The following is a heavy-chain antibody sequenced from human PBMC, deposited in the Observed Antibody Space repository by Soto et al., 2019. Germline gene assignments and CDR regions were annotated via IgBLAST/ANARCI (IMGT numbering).Heavy chain of an antibody. CDR3: TIPGILVVPGRGRYNWFGP. Sequence: EVQLVESGGGLVQPGGSRKLSCAASGFTFSGSAMHWVRQASGKGLEWVGRIRSKANSYATEYAASVKGRFTISRDDSKNTAYLQMNRLKTEDTAVYYCTIPGILVVPGRGRYNWFGPWGQGTLVTVSS. V-gene: IGHV3-73*01. D-gene: IGHD2-2*01. J-gene: IGHJ5*02. CDR2: IRSKANSYAT. CDR1: GFTFSGSA.